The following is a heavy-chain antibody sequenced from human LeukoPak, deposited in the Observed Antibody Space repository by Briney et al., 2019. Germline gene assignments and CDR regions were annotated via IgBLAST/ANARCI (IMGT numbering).Heavy chain of an antibody. D-gene: IGHD5-18*01. CDR3: ATKRGYSYGSPH. J-gene: IGHJ4*02. Sequence: SVKVSCKASGGTFSSYAISWVRQAPGQGLEWMGGIIPILGTANYAQKFQGRVTITADESTSTAYMELSSLRSEDTAVYYCATKRGYSYGSPHWDQGTLVTVSS. CDR2: IIPILGTA. V-gene: IGHV1-69*13. CDR1: GGTFSSYA.